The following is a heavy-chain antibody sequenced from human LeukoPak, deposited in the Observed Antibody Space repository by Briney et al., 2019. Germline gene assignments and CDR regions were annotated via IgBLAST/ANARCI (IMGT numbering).Heavy chain of an antibody. CDR2: ISAYNGNT. J-gene: IGHJ4*02. D-gene: IGHD3-22*01. CDR3: ARDLSPPTYYYDSSGPNLGY. CDR1: GYTFTSYG. Sequence: ASVKVSCKASGYTFTSYGISWVRQAPGQGLEWMGWISAYNGNTNYAQKLQGRVTMTTDTSTSTAYMELRSLRSDDTAVYYCARDLSPPTYYYDSSGPNLGYWGQGTLVTVSS. V-gene: IGHV1-18*01.